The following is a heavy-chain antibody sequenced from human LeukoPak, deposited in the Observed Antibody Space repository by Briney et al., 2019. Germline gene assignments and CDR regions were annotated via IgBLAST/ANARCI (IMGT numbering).Heavy chain of an antibody. CDR2: IYYSGST. CDR1: SGSIGSGGYY. D-gene: IGHD3-10*01. CDR3: ATSYYYGSGGGKIDAFDI. Sequence: PSQTLSLTCTVSSGSIGSGGYYWSWIRQHPGKGLEWIGYIYYSGSTYYNPSLKSRVTISVDTSKNQFSLKLSSVTAADTAVYYCATSYYYGSGGGKIDAFDIWGQETMVTVSS. J-gene: IGHJ3*02. V-gene: IGHV4-31*03.